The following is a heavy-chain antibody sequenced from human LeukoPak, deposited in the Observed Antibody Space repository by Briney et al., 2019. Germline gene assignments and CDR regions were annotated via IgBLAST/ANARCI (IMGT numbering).Heavy chain of an antibody. J-gene: IGHJ6*03. V-gene: IGHV1-2*02. CDR2: INPNSGGT. CDR3: ARRGYDFWSCSLYYYYYMDV. Sequence: ASVKVSCKASGYTFTGYYMHWVRQAPGQGLEWMGWINPNSGGTNYAQKFQGRVTMTRDTSISTAYMELSRLRSDDTAVYYCARRGYDFWSCSLYYYYYMDVWGKGTTVTVSS. D-gene: IGHD3-3*01. CDR1: GYTFTGYY.